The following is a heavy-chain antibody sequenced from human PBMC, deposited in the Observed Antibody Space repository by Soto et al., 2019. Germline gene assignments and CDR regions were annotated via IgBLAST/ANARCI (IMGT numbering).Heavy chain of an antibody. CDR3: ARLAEYCNGLKCYSHFHF. J-gene: IGHJ2*01. V-gene: IGHV1-8*01. Sequence: WASVKVSCKTSGYNFTNFDINWVRQAPGRGLVWMGWMNPSSGETGSAQNFQGRVTMTRDISTRTFFMQLTSLRSEDTAIYYCARLAEYCNGLKCYSHFHFRGRATHVTVSS. CDR2: MNPSSGET. CDR1: GYNFTNFD. D-gene: IGHD2-15*01.